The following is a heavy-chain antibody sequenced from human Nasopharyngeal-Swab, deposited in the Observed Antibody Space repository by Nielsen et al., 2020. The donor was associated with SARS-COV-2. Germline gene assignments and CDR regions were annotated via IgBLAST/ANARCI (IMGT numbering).Heavy chain of an antibody. CDR2: INPNSGGT. D-gene: IGHD1-26*01. J-gene: IGHJ6*03. Sequence: ASVKVSCKASGYTFTGYYMHWVRQAPGQGLEWMGRINPNSGGTNYAQKFQGRVTMTRNTSISTAYMELSSLRSEDTAVYYCARVSGIQVDVGATTSYYYYMDVWGKGTTVTVSS. V-gene: IGHV1-2*06. CDR3: ARVSGIQVDVGATTSYYYYMDV. CDR1: GYTFTGYY.